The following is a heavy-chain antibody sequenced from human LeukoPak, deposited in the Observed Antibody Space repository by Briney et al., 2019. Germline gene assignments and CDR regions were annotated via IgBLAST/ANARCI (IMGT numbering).Heavy chain of an antibody. CDR2: LRGDGDT. D-gene: IGHD3-3*02. CDR3: AKASWVSSADAVL. V-gene: IGHV3-23*01. Sequence: GGSLRLSCAASGFSFSSYAMSWVRQAPARGLEWVSSLRGDGDTFYADSVKGRFTLSRDESRNTVYLQMNNLRVEDTAVYFCAKASWVSSADAVLWGQGTLVTVSS. CDR1: GFSFSSYA. J-gene: IGHJ4*02.